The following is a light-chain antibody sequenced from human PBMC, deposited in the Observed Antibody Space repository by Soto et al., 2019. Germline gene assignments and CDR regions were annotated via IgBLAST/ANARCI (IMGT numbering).Light chain of an antibody. V-gene: IGKV3-15*01. CDR2: RAS. CDR1: QNIYSN. Sequence: ILMTQSPASLSVSPGERATLSCRASQNIYSNIAWYQQRPGQAPRLLIYRASTRATGVPARFSGSGSGTEFTITISSLQSEDFTVYSCHQYHNLWAFGQGTKVEIK. CDR3: HQYHNLWA. J-gene: IGKJ1*01.